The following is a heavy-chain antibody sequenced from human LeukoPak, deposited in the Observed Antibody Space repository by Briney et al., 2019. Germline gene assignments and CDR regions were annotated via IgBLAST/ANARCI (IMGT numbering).Heavy chain of an antibody. J-gene: IGHJ6*03. CDR2: ISSSSSYI. CDR3: ARDWFGEIYYSYYMDV. V-gene: IGHV3-21*01. CDR1: RFTFSSYS. D-gene: IGHD3-10*01. Sequence: GGSLRLSCAASRFTFSSYSMNWVRQAPGKGLEWVSSISSSSSYIYYADSVKGRFTISRDNAKNSLYLQMNSLRAEDTAVYYCARDWFGEIYYSYYMDVWGKGTTVTISS.